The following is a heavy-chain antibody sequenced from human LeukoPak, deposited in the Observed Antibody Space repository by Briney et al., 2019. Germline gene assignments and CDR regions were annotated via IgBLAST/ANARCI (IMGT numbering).Heavy chain of an antibody. CDR2: INPDGTTT. D-gene: IGHD3-22*01. CDR1: GFIFSRYW. CDR3: ATLTHYDSRSFAFDV. Sequence: RGSLRLSCAASGFIFSRYWLYWVRQAPGKGLVWVSHINPDGTTTNYGDFVKGRFTISRDNAKKTLFLQMSSLRAEDTALYYCATLTHYDSRSFAFDVWGQGTMVTVSS. J-gene: IGHJ3*01. V-gene: IGHV3-74*01.